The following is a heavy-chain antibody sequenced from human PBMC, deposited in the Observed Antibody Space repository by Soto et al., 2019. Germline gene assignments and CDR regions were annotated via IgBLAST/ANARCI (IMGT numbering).Heavy chain of an antibody. CDR3: ARSPAPSCIDVFCYPLDY. CDR2: ISAYNGNT. V-gene: IGHV1-18*01. D-gene: IGHD2-15*01. J-gene: IGHJ4*02. CDR1: GYTFTSYG. Sequence: RASVKVSCKASGYTFTSYGISWVRQAPGQGLEWMGWISAYNGNTNYAQKLQGRVTMTTDTSTSTAYMELRSLRSDDTAIYYCARSPAPSCIDVFCYPLDYWGRGTLVTVSS.